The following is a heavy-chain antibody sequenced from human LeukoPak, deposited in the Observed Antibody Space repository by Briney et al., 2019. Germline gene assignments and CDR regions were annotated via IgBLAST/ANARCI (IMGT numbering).Heavy chain of an antibody. CDR2: MNSYNGNK. CDR3: ARADDYVGKIGWGVGGAAQFYYGMDV. D-gene: IGHD4-23*01. CDR1: GYIFTSYG. J-gene: IGHJ6*02. V-gene: IGHV1-18*01. Sequence: ASVKVSCKTSGYIFTSYGIGWVRQAPGQGLEWLGWMNSYNGNKKYAPKLQGRVTLTTDRSTSTASMELRSLRSDDTAVYYCARADDYVGKIGWGVGGAAQFYYGMDVWGQGTTVIVSS.